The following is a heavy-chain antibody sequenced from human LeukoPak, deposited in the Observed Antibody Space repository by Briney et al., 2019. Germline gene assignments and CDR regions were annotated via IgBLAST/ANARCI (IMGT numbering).Heavy chain of an antibody. J-gene: IGHJ6*02. CDR2: ISYDGSNK. V-gene: IGHV3-30*04. CDR1: GFTFSSYA. Sequence: PGGSLRLSCAASGFTFSSYAMHWVRQAPGKGLEWVAVISYDGSNKYYADSVKGRFTISRDNSKNTLYLQMNSLRAEDTAVYYCARRGVYYYGSGSGHGMDVWGQGTTVTVSS. CDR3: ARRGVYYYGSGSGHGMDV. D-gene: IGHD3-10*01.